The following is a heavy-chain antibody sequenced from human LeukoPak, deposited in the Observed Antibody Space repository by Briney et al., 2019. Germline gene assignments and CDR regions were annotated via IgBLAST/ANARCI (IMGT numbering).Heavy chain of an antibody. J-gene: IGHJ3*02. CDR3: AREKATWIQLWTDAFDI. D-gene: IGHD5-18*01. CDR1: GGTFSSYA. CDR2: IIPIFGTA. Sequence: ASVKVSCKASGGTFSSYAISWVRQAPGQGLEWMGGIIPIFGTANYAQKFQGRVTITADESTSTAYMELSSLRSEDTAVYYCAREKATWIQLWTDAFDIWGQGTMVTVSS. V-gene: IGHV1-69*13.